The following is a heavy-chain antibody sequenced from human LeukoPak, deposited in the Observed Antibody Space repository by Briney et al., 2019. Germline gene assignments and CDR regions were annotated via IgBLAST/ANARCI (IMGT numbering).Heavy chain of an antibody. J-gene: IGHJ4*02. D-gene: IGHD3-10*01. Sequence: SETLSLTCSVSGVSIRSYFWSWIRQTPGKGPEWIGFMSYSGISNYNLSLKSRVTISLDTSRNQFSLRLNSVTAADTAIYYCTREEGAWGYGSSGFDSWGQGILVTVSS. CDR2: MSYSGIS. CDR1: GVSIRSYF. V-gene: IGHV4-59*13. CDR3: TREEGAWGYGSSGFDS.